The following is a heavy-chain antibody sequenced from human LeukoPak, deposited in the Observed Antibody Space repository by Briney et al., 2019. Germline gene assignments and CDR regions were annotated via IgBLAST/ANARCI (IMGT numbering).Heavy chain of an antibody. CDR3: ARSGDYYGSGILFDY. Sequence: PGGSLRLSCAASGFTVSSNYMSWVRQAPGKGLEWVSVINSGGSTYYADVVKGRFTISRDNYKNTLYLQMNSLRVEDTAVYYCARSGDYYGSGILFDYWGQGTLVTVSS. J-gene: IGHJ4*02. V-gene: IGHV3-53*01. CDR1: GFTVSSNY. D-gene: IGHD3-10*01. CDR2: INSGGST.